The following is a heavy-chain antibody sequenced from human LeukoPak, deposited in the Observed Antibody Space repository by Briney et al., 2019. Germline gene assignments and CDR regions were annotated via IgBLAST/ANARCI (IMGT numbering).Heavy chain of an antibody. CDR2: ISAYNGNT. CDR1: GYTFTSYG. V-gene: IGHV1-18*01. CDR3: ARAGITIFGVVPLPDWFDP. Sequence: ASVKVSCKASGYTFTSYGISWVRQAPGQGLEWMGWISAYNGNTNYAQKLQGRVTTTTDTSTSTAYMELRSLRSDDTAVYYCARAGITIFGVVPLPDWFDPWGQGTLVTVSS. D-gene: IGHD3-3*01. J-gene: IGHJ5*02.